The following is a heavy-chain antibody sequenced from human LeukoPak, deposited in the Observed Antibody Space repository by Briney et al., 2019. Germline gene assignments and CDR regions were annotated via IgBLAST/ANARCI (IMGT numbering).Heavy chain of an antibody. CDR3: ATQKRAPIAAAGTLDAFDI. D-gene: IGHD6-13*01. CDR2: ISAYNGNT. V-gene: IGHV1-18*01. Sequence: ASVKVSCKASGYTFTSYGIRWVRQAPGQGLEWMGWISAYNGNTNYAQKLQGRVTMTTDTSTSTAYMELRSLRSDDTAVYYCATQKRAPIAAAGTLDAFDIWGQGTMVTVSS. J-gene: IGHJ3*02. CDR1: GYTFTSYG.